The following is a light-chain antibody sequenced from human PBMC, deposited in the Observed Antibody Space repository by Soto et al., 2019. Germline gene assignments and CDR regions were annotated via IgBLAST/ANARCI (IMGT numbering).Light chain of an antibody. CDR1: QSVSSSY. CDR2: GAS. CDR3: QQYGSSPPLT. J-gene: IGKJ4*01. V-gene: IGKV3-20*01. Sequence: EIVLTQSRGTLSLSPGERATLSYRASQSVSSSYLAWYQQKPGQAPRLLIYGASSRATGIPDRFSGSGSGTDFTLTISRLEPEDFAVYYCQQYGSSPPLTFGGGTQVDI.